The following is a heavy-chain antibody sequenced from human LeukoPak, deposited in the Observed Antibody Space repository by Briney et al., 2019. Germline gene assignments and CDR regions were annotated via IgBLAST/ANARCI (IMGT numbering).Heavy chain of an antibody. CDR1: GFTVSSNY. V-gene: IGHV3-53*01. CDR3: AIFVVACPDAFDI. J-gene: IGHJ3*02. CDR2: IYSGGST. Sequence: GGSLRLSCAASGFTVSSNYMSWVRQAPGKGLEWVSVIYSGGSTYYADSVKGRFTISRDNSKNTLYLQMNSLRAEDTAVYYCAIFVVACPDAFDIWGQGTMVTVSS. D-gene: IGHD2-21*01.